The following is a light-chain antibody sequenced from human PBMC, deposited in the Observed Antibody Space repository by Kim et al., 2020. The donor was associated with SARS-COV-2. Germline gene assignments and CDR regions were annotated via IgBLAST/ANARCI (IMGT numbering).Light chain of an antibody. CDR1: QTLNSGY. CDR3: QQYGSAPYT. Sequence: LSPGDGATLSCRTSQTLNSGYLAWYQQKPGQAPRLLIVAASSRATGVPDRFAGSESGRDFTLTISRLGTEDVAVYYCQQYGSAPYTFGQGTKLEI. CDR2: AAS. V-gene: IGKV3-20*01. J-gene: IGKJ2*01.